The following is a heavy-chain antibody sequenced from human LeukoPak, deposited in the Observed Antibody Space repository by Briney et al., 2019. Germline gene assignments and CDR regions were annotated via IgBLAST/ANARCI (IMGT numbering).Heavy chain of an antibody. CDR2: FYNSGSS. Sequence: SETLSLTCTVSGGSISDYYRGWIRQPPGKGLEWIGYFYNSGSSTYNPSLKSRVTMSEDTSKNQFSLKLSSVTAADTAVYYCARERGAFDYWGQGTLVTVSS. CDR3: ARERGAFDY. V-gene: IGHV4-59*12. D-gene: IGHD3-16*01. J-gene: IGHJ4*02. CDR1: GGSISDYY.